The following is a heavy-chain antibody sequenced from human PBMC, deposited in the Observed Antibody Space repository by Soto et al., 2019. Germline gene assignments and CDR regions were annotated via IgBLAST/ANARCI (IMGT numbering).Heavy chain of an antibody. Sequence: SGKVSCEASAYTLTSYGISWVRQAPGQGLEWMGWISAYNGNTNYAQKPQGRVTMTTDTSTSTAYMELRSPRSDDTAVYYCPTSSGFVAFDIWGQGTMVTVSS. D-gene: IGHD3-22*01. CDR2: ISAYNGNT. J-gene: IGHJ3*02. V-gene: IGHV1-18*01. CDR3: PTSSGFVAFDI. CDR1: AYTLTSYG.